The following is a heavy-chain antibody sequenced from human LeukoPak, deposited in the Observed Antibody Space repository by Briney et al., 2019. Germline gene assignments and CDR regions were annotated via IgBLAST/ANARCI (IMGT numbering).Heavy chain of an antibody. Sequence: QPGGSLRLSCAASGFTFNSYAMSWVRQAPGKGLEWVSGISVAGSKRHYADSVKGRFTISRDNSKNTLYLQMNSLRAEDTAQYYCAKDSLAYCTSSSCFDFDFWGQGALVTVSS. CDR1: GFTFNSYA. J-gene: IGHJ4*02. V-gene: IGHV3-23*01. CDR2: ISVAGSKR. D-gene: IGHD2-2*01. CDR3: AKDSLAYCTSSSCFDFDF.